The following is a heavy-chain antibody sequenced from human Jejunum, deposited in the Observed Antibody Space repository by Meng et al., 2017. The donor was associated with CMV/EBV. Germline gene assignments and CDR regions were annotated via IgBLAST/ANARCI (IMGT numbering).Heavy chain of an antibody. CDR3: ARGPCGYTYGYCNWFDP. CDR2: ITPYNADT. D-gene: IGHD5-18*01. J-gene: IGHJ5*02. Sequence: DTFKNYGLSWVRQAPGQGLEWMGWITPYNADTNYAQKFQGRVSMTIDTSTNIAYLELRSLRSDDTATYFCARGPCGYTYGYCNWFDPWGQGTLVTVSS. V-gene: IGHV1-18*01. CDR1: DTFKNYG.